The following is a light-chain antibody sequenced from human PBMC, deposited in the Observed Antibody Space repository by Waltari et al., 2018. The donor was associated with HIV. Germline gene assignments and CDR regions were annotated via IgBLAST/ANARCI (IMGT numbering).Light chain of an antibody. V-gene: IGLV1-44*01. CDR2: INN. CDR3: AAWDDSLNDSYV. J-gene: IGLJ1*01. CDR1: SSNIGSNA. Sequence: QSVLTQPPSASGTPGQRVTISCSGSSSNIGSNAVNWYQQLPGTAPKLFIYINNQRPSGIPVRFACSQSGTSASLAIRGLQSDDEADYYCAAWDDSLNDSYVVGPGTKVTVL.